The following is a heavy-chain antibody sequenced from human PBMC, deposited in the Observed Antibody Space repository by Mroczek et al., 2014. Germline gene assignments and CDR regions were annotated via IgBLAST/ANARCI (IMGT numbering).Heavy chain of an antibody. J-gene: IGHJ4*02. CDR1: WVLQWLL. D-gene: IGHD3-22*01. CDR3: ARESIRITMIVVVIGVGYFDY. Sequence: QVQLQQWGGRTVEAFGDPVPHLRCLWWVLQWLLLELDPPAPRKGLEWIGEINHSGSTNYNPSLKSRVTISVDTSKNQFSLKLSSVTAADTAVYYCARESIRITMIVVVIGVGYFDYWGQGTLVTVSS. V-gene: IGHV4-34*01. CDR2: INHSGST.